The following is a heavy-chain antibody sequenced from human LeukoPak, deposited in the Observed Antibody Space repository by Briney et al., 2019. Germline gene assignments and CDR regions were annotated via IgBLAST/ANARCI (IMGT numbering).Heavy chain of an antibody. V-gene: IGHV3-21*06. CDR3: ARDRSSSWNFDY. J-gene: IGHJ4*02. CDR2: ISSSSRYI. CDR1: GFTFSSYN. Sequence: QRGGSLRLSCAASGFTFSSYNMNWVRQAPGKGLEWVSSISSSSRYIHYADSLKGRFTISRDNAKNSMSLQMNSLRAEDTAVYYCARDRSSSWNFDYWGQGTLVTVSS. D-gene: IGHD6-13*01.